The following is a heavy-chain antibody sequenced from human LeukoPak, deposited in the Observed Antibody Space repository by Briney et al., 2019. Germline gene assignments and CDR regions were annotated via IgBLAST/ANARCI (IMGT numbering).Heavy chain of an antibody. CDR3: ANWRITMIDEDAFDI. CDR2: ISGSGGST. D-gene: IGHD3-22*01. Sequence: PGGSLRLSCAASGFTFSSYAMSWVRQAPGKGLEWVSAISGSGGSTYYADSVRGRFTISRDNSKNTLYLQMNSLRAEDTAVYYCANWRITMIDEDAFDIWGQGTMVTVSS. CDR1: GFTFSSYA. V-gene: IGHV3-23*01. J-gene: IGHJ3*02.